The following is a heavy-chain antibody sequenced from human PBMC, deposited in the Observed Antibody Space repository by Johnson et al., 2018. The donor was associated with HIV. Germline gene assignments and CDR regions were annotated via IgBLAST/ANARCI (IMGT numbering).Heavy chain of an antibody. CDR1: AFTFSRHA. D-gene: IGHD5-18*01. CDR2: ISYDAKHK. Sequence: QVQLVESGGGVVQPERSLRLSCSASAFTFSRHAMHWVRQAPGKGLEWVAVISYDAKHKYYADSVKGRVTISRDNSKNTLYLQMSSLRDEDTAVYYCAKERTAMVTPFDAWGQGTRVTVSS. J-gene: IGHJ3*01. CDR3: AKERTAMVTPFDA. V-gene: IGHV3-30*04.